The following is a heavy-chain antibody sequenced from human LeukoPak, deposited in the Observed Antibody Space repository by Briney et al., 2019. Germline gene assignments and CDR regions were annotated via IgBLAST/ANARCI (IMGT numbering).Heavy chain of an antibody. Sequence: GESLKISCKSSGYSFTNYWIGWVRQMPGKGLEWMGIIYPGDSDTRYSPSFQGQVTISADKSISTAYLQWSSLKASDTAMYYCARPVPQYYYDSSGYFAFDIWGQGTMVTVSS. D-gene: IGHD3-22*01. V-gene: IGHV5-51*01. CDR1: GYSFTNYW. J-gene: IGHJ3*02. CDR3: ARPVPQYYYDSSGYFAFDI. CDR2: IYPGDSDT.